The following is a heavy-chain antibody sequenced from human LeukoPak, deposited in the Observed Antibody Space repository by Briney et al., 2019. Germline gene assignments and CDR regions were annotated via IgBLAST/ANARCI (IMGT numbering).Heavy chain of an antibody. D-gene: IGHD2-15*01. CDR2: IYTSGST. Sequence: SGTLSLTCAVSGGSISSGSYYWSWIRQPAGKGLEWIGRIYTSGSTNYNPSLKSRVTISVDTSKNQFSLKLSSVTAADTAVYYCARDRVEEGYYYYYMDVWGKGTTVTISS. CDR3: ARDRVEEGYYYYYMDV. V-gene: IGHV4-61*02. CDR1: GGSISSGSYY. J-gene: IGHJ6*03.